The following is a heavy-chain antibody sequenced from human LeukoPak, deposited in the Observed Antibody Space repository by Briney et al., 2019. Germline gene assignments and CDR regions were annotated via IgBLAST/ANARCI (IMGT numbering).Heavy chain of an antibody. D-gene: IGHD3-3*01. CDR3: ARGGITIFGVVIGRAFDY. V-gene: IGHV4-34*01. Sequence: PSETLSLTCAVYGGSFSGYYWSWICQPPGKGLEWIGEINHSGSTNYNPSLKSRVTISLDTPKNQFSLKLSSVTAADTAVYYCARGGITIFGVVIGRAFDYWGQGTLVTVSS. CDR1: GGSFSGYY. CDR2: INHSGST. J-gene: IGHJ4*02.